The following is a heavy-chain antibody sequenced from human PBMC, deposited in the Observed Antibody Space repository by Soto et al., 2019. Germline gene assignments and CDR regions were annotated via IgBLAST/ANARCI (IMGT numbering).Heavy chain of an antibody. D-gene: IGHD6-13*01. V-gene: IGHV3-74*01. CDR1: GFTFSSYW. J-gene: IGHJ5*02. Sequence: EVQLVESGGGLVQPGESLRLSCAASGFTFSSYWMHWVRQAPGKGLVWVSRINSDGSRTNYADSVKGRFTVSRDNAKNTLYRQMNIRRAEYTAVYYCARVLPGSWTSFDHWGQGTLVTVSS. CDR3: ARVLPGSWTSFDH. CDR2: INSDGSRT.